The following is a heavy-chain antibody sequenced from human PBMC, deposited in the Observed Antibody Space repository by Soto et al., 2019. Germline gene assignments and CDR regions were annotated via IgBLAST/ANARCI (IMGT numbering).Heavy chain of an antibody. CDR1: GFTFSSCG. V-gene: IGHV3-33*01. CDR2: IWYDGSNK. D-gene: IGHD4-17*01. Sequence: GGSLRLSCAASGFTFSSCGMHWVRQAPGKGLEWVAVIWYDGSNKYYADSVKGRFTISRDNSKNTLYLQMNSLRAEDTAVYYCARESYGASINWFDPWGQGTLVTVSS. J-gene: IGHJ5*02. CDR3: ARESYGASINWFDP.